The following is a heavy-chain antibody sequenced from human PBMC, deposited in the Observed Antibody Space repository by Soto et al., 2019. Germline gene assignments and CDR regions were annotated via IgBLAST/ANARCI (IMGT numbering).Heavy chain of an antibody. CDR3: VRMGFSGDGYLSYYYYGMDV. Sequence: VAAVNVSCPASGYGFLFGFVGQKPGKGLEWMGIIFPADSDTKYSPSFQGQVTISADKSISTAYLQWSSLKASDTAMYYCVRMGFSGDGYLSYYYYGMDVRGQGTTVTVSS. CDR1: GYGFL. J-gene: IGHJ6*02. V-gene: IGHV5-51*01. D-gene: IGHD2-21*01. CDR2: IFPADSDT.